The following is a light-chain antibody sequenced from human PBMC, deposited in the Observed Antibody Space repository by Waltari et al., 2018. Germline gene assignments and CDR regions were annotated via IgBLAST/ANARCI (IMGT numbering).Light chain of an antibody. Sequence: DIQMTQSPSTLSASVGDRVTITCRASQSISSWLAWYQQKPGNAPKLLIQKASSLQSGVPSRFSGSESGTEFVLTIDSLQPDDFATYFCQQYNGYPYTFGQGTKLEIK. CDR2: KAS. J-gene: IGKJ2*01. CDR1: QSISSW. V-gene: IGKV1-5*03. CDR3: QQYNGYPYT.